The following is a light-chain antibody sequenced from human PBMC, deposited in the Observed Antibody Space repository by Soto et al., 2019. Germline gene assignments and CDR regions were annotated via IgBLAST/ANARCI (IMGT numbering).Light chain of an antibody. CDR3: QQYGGSALYT. CDR1: QNISSSS. Sequence: EIVLTQSPGTLSLSPGERATLSCRASQNISSSSLAWYQQKPGQAPRLLIHAASSRATGIPDRFSGSGSGKAFPLTISRLEPEDFAVYYCQQYGGSALYTFGQGTKLEIK. V-gene: IGKV3-20*01. CDR2: AAS. J-gene: IGKJ2*01.